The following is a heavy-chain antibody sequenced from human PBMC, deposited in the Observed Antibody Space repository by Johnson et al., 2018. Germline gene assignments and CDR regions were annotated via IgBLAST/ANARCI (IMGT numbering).Heavy chain of an antibody. V-gene: IGHV3-11*04. J-gene: IGHJ3*01. CDR3: AREGLRLLAPFDL. D-gene: IGHD1-26*01. Sequence: QEQLVESGGGLVEPGGSLRLSCEASGFTFSDYYMSWIRQAPGKGLEWVSYINGRGSPIYYADSLKGQFTITRDNAKTSMYRQMNSLRAEDTAVYYCAREGLRLLAPFDLWGQGTMVTVSS. CDR2: INGRGSPI. CDR1: GFTFSDYY.